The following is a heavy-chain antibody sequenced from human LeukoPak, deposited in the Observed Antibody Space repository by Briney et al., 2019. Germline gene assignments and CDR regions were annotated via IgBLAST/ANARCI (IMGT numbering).Heavy chain of an antibody. CDR2: INSDSGGT. V-gene: IGHV1-2*02. J-gene: IGHJ5*02. CDR3: ARGNIATRRGENWFDP. CDR1: GCTFTGDF. Sequence: ASVKVSCKASGCTFTGDFIHWVRQAPGQGLEWMGWINSDSGGTNYARKFQGRVTVTRDTSISTAYMELSSLRSDDTAVFYCARGNIATRRGENWFDPWGQGTLVTVSS. D-gene: IGHD6-6*01.